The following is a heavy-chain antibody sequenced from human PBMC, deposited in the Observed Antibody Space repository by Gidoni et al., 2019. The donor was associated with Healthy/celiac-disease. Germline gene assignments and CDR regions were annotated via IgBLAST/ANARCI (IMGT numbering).Heavy chain of an antibody. D-gene: IGHD3-3*01. Sequence: QPGGSLRLSCAASGSTFSSNWMSWVRQVPGKGLEWVANIKQDGSEKYYVDSVKGRFTISRDNAKNSLYLQMNSLRAEDTAVYYCARGGGYYAGWGPYYFDYWGQGTLVTVSS. CDR1: GSTFSSNW. J-gene: IGHJ4*02. CDR2: IKQDGSEK. V-gene: IGHV3-7*01. CDR3: ARGGGYYAGWGPYYFDY.